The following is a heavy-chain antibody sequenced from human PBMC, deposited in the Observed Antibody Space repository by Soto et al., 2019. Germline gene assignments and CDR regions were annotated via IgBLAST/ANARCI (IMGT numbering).Heavy chain of an antibody. CDR3: VRDGTKTLRDWFDP. CDR2: IYATGTT. Sequence: PSETLSLTCTVSGASISCFYWSWIRKSAGKGLEWIGRIYATGTTDYNPSLKSRFMMSVDTSKKQFSLKLRSVTAADTAVYYCVRDGTKTLRDWFDPWGQGISVTVSS. V-gene: IGHV4-4*07. CDR1: GASISCFY. D-gene: IGHD1-1*01. J-gene: IGHJ5*02.